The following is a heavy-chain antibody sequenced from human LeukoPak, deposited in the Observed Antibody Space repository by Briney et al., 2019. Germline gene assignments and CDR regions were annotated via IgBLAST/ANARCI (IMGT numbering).Heavy chain of an antibody. Sequence: GGSLRLSCAASGFTFSSYAMSWARQAPGKGLEWVSAISGSGGSTYYADSVKGRFTISRDNSKNTLYLQMNSLRAEDTAVYYCAKSYSKNYYYGMDVWGQGTTVTVSS. V-gene: IGHV3-23*01. J-gene: IGHJ6*02. CDR3: AKSYSKNYYYGMDV. CDR1: GFTFSSYA. CDR2: ISGSGGST. D-gene: IGHD4-11*01.